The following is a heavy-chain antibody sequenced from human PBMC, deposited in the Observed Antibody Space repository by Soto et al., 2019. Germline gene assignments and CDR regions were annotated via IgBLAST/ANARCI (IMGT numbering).Heavy chain of an antibody. V-gene: IGHV4-39*01. D-gene: IGHD2-8*01. CDR2: IYYSGST. CDR3: ARRFCTNGVCYRPSDGWFDP. J-gene: IGHJ5*02. Sequence: SETLSLTCTVSGGSISSSSYYWGWIRQPPGKGLEWIGSIYYSGSTYYNPSLKSRVTISVDTSKNQFSLKLSSVTAADTAVYYCARRFCTNGVCYRPSDGWFDPSGQGTLVTVSS. CDR1: GGSISSSSYY.